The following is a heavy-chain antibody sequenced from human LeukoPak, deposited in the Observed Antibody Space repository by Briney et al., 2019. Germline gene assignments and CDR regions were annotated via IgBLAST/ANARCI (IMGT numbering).Heavy chain of an antibody. CDR3: ARDPCSSINCPLRF. CDR2: INHSGRT. J-gene: IGHJ4*02. D-gene: IGHD2-2*01. V-gene: IGHV4-34*01. CDR1: GGSLSGSY. Sequence: SETLSLTCAVSGGSLSGSYCTWVRQSPGEGLEWIGEINHSGRTNYNPSLQSRVTISLDTPRTQFSLILRSVTAADTAVYYCARDPCSSINCPLRFWGQGNLVTVSS.